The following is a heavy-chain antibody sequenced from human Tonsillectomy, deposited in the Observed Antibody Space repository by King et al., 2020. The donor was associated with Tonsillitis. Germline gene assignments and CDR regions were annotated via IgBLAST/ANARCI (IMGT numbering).Heavy chain of an antibody. D-gene: IGHD1-26*01. V-gene: IGHV5-51*01. J-gene: IGHJ4*02. Sequence: LNNYWIGWVRQMPGNGLEWMGIIYPDDSDTRYSPSFQGQVTISVDKSISTASLHWSSLKASEPAMYNCASSVGLSARSDYGGQGTLVTVSS. CDR2: IYPDDSDT. CDR1: LNNYW. CDR3: ASSVGLSARSDY.